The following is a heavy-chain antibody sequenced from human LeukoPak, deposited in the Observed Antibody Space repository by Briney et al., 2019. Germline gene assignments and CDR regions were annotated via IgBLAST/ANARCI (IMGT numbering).Heavy chain of an antibody. V-gene: IGHV4-59*08. J-gene: IGHJ3*02. D-gene: IGHD6-19*01. CDR2: IYYSGST. CDR1: GGSFSGYY. Sequence: PSETLSLTCAVYGGSFSGYYWSWIRQPPGKGLEWIGYIYYSGSTNYNPSLKSRVTISVDTSKNQFSLKLSSVTAADTAVYYCASSPYSSGWPDAFDIWGQGTMVTVSS. CDR3: ASSPYSSGWPDAFDI.